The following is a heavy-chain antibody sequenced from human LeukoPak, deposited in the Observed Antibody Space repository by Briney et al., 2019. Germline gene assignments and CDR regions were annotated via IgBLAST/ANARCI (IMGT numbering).Heavy chain of an antibody. J-gene: IGHJ4*02. V-gene: IGHV3-21*01. CDR3: ARDFIAAAGLVDY. CDR1: GFTSSSYS. CDR2: ISSSSSYI. D-gene: IGHD6-13*01. Sequence: GGSLRLSCAASGFTSSSYSMNWVRQAPGKGLEWVSSISSSSSYIYYADSVKGRFTISRDNAKNSLYLQMNGLRAEDTAVYYCARDFIAAAGLVDYWGQGTLVTVSS.